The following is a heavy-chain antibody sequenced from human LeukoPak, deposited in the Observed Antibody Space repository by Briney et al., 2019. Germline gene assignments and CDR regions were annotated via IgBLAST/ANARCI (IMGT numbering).Heavy chain of an antibody. J-gene: IGHJ4*02. CDR3: ARNRGGGSGYSDY. Sequence: GGSLRLSCAASGFTFSNYWMDWVRQAPGKGLEWVAKIKHDGSDKYYVDSVKGRFTVSKDNAKNSLYLQMNSLRAEDTAVYYCARNRGGGSGYSDYWGQGTLVTVSS. V-gene: IGHV3-7*05. D-gene: IGHD3-22*01. CDR1: GFTFSNYW. CDR2: IKHDGSDK.